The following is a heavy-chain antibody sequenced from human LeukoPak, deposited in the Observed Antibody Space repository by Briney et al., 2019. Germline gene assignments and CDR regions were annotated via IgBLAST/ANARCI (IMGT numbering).Heavy chain of an antibody. CDR1: GGSISTSSYY. D-gene: IGHD1-14*01. J-gene: IGHJ6*03. Sequence: SETLSLTCTVAGGSISTSSYYWGWIRQPPGRGLEWIGRIYYSRSTYYNPSLKTRLTISVATSQNQFSLKLSSVTAADTAVYYFARLGPEPDYYIDVWGKGTTVTVSS. CDR2: IYYSRST. V-gene: IGHV4-39*01. CDR3: ARLGPEPDYYIDV.